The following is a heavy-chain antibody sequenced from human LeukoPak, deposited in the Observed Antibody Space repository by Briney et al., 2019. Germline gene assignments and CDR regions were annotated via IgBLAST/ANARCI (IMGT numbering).Heavy chain of an antibody. CDR3: ARHLTDIVVVPAADYYMDV. J-gene: IGHJ6*03. D-gene: IGHD2-2*01. Sequence: GESLKISCKGSGYSFTSYWIGWVRQMPGKGLEWMGIIYPGDSDTRYSPSFQGQVTISADKSISTAYLQWSSLKASDTAMYYCARHLTDIVVVPAADYYMDVWGKGTTVTVSS. CDR1: GYSFTSYW. CDR2: IYPGDSDT. V-gene: IGHV5-51*01.